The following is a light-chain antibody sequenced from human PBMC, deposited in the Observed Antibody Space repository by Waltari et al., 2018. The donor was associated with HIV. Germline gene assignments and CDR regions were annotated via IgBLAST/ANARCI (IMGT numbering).Light chain of an antibody. CDR2: EVT. Sequence: QSALTQPASVSGSPGQSTTMSCTGATSDVGAYDSVSWYQQHPGKAPKLIIYEVTNRPSGVSNRFSGSKSGITASLTISGLQTEDEADYYCSSYTNINTVVFGGGTKLTVL. CDR1: TSDVGAYDS. CDR3: SSYTNINTVV. V-gene: IGLV2-14*01. J-gene: IGLJ2*01.